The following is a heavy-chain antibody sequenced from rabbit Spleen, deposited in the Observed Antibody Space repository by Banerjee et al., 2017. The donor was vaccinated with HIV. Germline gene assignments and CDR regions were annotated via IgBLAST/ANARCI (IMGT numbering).Heavy chain of an antibody. CDR3: ARDTGSYDYIDVYFNL. V-gene: IGHV1S40*01. J-gene: IGHJ4*01. CDR1: GFSLTSSDY. CDR2: IYTGNGKT. Sequence: QSLEESGGDLVKPGASLILTCTASGFSLTSSDYMCWVRQAPGKGLEWSGCIYTGNGKTYYASWAKGRFTISKASSTTVTLQMTSLTAADTATYFCARDTGSYDYIDVYFNLWGPGTLVTVS. D-gene: IGHD6-1*01.